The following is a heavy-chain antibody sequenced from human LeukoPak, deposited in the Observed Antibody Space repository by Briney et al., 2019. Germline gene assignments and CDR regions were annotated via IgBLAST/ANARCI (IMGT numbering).Heavy chain of an antibody. D-gene: IGHD3-16*02. CDR2: ISSSGSTI. CDR1: GFTLSDYY. Sequence: GGSLRLSCAASGFTLSDYYMSWIRQAPGKGLEWVSYISSSGSTIYYADSVEGRFTISRDSAKNSLYLQMNSLRAEDTAVYYCARAIYDYVWGSYRLDAFDIWGQGTMVTVSS. V-gene: IGHV3-11*01. CDR3: ARAIYDYVWGSYRLDAFDI. J-gene: IGHJ3*02.